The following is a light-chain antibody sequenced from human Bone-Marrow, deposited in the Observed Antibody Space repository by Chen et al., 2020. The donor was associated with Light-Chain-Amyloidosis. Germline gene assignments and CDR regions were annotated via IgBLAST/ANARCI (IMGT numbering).Light chain of an antibody. V-gene: IGLV3-25*03. CDR3: QSADSSGTYEVI. J-gene: IGLJ2*01. Sequence: SYDLPQPPPLSVSPGQPARITCSGDDLPTKYAYWYQQKPGQAPVLVIHRDTERPSGISERFSGSSSGTTATLTISGVQAEDEADYHCQSADSSGTYEVIFGGGTKLTVL. CDR1: DLPTKY. CDR2: RDT.